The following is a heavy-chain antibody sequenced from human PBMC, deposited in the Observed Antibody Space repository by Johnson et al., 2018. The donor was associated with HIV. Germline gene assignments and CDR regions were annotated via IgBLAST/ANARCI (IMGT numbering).Heavy chain of an antibody. J-gene: IGHJ3*02. CDR2: IYSGGST. CDR3: ARGGTYNWSPDRIGNAFDI. D-gene: IGHD1-20*01. Sequence: VQLVESGGGLVQPGGSLRLSCAASGFTVSSNYMSWVRQAPGKGLEWVSVIYSGGSTYYADSVRGRFTISRDNAKRSLFRQLSRLRAGDTGVYYCARGGTYNWSPDRIGNAFDIWGRGTMVTVSS. CDR1: GFTVSSNY. V-gene: IGHV3-66*01.